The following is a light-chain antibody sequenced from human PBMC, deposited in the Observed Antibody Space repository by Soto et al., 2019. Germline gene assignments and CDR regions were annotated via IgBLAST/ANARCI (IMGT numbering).Light chain of an antibody. CDR1: QSVGSS. J-gene: IGKJ2*01. CDR3: QQYNNWPPMYT. CDR2: DSS. Sequence: EIVLTQSPATLSLSPGERATLSCRASQSVGSSLAWYQQKPGQAPRLLINDSSNRATDIPARFSGSGSGTDFTLTISSLEPEDFAVYYCQQYNNWPPMYTFGQGTKLEIK. V-gene: IGKV3-11*01.